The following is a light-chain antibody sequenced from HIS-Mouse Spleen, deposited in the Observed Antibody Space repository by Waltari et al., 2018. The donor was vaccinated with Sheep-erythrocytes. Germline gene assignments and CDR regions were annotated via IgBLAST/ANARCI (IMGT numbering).Light chain of an antibody. CDR2: DVS. CDR1: SSDVGGYNY. CDR3: CSYAGSYNHV. V-gene: IGLV2-11*01. J-gene: IGLJ1*01. Sequence: QSALTQPRSVSGSPGQSVTISCTGTSSDVGGYNYVSWYQQHPGKAPKLMIDDVSKRPSGVTGRCSGSKSGNTASLTISGLQAEDEADYYCCSYAGSYNHVFATGTKVTVL.